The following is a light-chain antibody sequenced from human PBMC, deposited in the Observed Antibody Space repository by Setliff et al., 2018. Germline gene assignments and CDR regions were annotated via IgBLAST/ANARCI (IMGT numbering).Light chain of an antibody. V-gene: IGLV2-14*01. CDR1: SSDVGGYNY. CDR2: DVS. CDR3: SSYISSSTLV. J-gene: IGLJ1*01. Sequence: LTQPASVSGSPGQSITISCTGTSSDVGGYNYVSWYQQHPGKAPKLMIYDVSKRPSGVSNRFSGSKSGNTASLTISGLQAEDEADYYCSSYISSSTLVFGTGTKVTVL.